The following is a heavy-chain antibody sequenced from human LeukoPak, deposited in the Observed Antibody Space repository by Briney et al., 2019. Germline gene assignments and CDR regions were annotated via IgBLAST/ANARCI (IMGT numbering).Heavy chain of an antibody. J-gene: IGHJ4*02. CDR2: IIPIFGTA. D-gene: IGHD5-12*01. V-gene: IGHV1-69*05. CDR3: ARGYSGYVPFDY. CDR1: GGTFSSYA. Sequence: ASVTVSCKASGGTFSSYAISWVRQAPGQGLEWMGGIIPIFGTANYAQKFQGRVTITTDESTSTAYMELSSLRSEDTAVYYCARGYSGYVPFDYWGQGTLVTVSS.